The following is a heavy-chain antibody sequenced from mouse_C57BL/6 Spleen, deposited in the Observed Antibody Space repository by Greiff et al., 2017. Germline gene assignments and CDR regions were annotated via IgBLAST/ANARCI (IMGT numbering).Heavy chain of an antibody. CDR2: IYPRSGNT. Sequence: QVQLQQSGAELARPGASVKLSCKASGYTFTSYGISWVKQRTGQGLEWIGEIYPRSGNTYYNETFKGKATLTADKSSSTAYMELRSLTSEDSAVYFCASIYYYGSSFYYFDYWGQGTTLTVSS. J-gene: IGHJ2*01. CDR1: GYTFTSYG. V-gene: IGHV1-81*01. D-gene: IGHD1-1*01. CDR3: ASIYYYGSSFYYFDY.